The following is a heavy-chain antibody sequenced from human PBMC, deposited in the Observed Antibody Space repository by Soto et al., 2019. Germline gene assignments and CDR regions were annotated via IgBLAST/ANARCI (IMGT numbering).Heavy chain of an antibody. J-gene: IGHJ4*02. CDR1: GYTFTSYG. CDR3: AIYTYYYDSCGYDNQLGY. V-gene: IGHV1-18*01. CDR2: ISAYNGNT. Sequence: QVQLVQSGAEVKKPGASVKVSCKASGYTFTSYGISWVRQAPGQGLEWMGWISAYNGNTNYAQKLQGRVTMTTDTSTSTAYMELRSLRSDDTAVYYCAIYTYYYDSCGYDNQLGYWGQGTLVTVSS. D-gene: IGHD3-22*01.